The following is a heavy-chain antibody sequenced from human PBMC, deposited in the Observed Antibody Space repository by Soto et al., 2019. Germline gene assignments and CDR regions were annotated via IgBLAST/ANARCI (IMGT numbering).Heavy chain of an antibody. CDR3: ARERVDDSSGYYPDY. Sequence: QVQLQESGPGLVKPSQTLSLTCTVSGGSISSGGYYWSWIRQHPGKGLEWIGYIYYSGSTYYNPTLTTRVTTSGDTSKHQFSLKLSSVTAADTAVYYCARERVDDSSGYYPDYWGQGTLVTVSS. D-gene: IGHD3-22*01. CDR2: IYYSGST. CDR1: GGSISSGGYY. J-gene: IGHJ4*02. V-gene: IGHV4-31*03.